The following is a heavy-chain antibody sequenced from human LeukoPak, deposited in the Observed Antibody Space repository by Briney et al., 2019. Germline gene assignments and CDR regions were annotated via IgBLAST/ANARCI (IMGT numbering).Heavy chain of an antibody. V-gene: IGHV3-23*01. CDR3: AKDPYGTRYFDY. D-gene: IGHD2-2*01. CDR2: ISGSGGNT. Sequence: GGSLRLSCAASGFTFSSYAMSWVCQAPGQGLEWVSAISGSGGNTYYADSVKGRFTISRDNSKNTAYLQMNSLRADDTAVYYCAKDPYGTRYFDYWGQGTLVTVSS. CDR1: GFTFSSYA. J-gene: IGHJ4*02.